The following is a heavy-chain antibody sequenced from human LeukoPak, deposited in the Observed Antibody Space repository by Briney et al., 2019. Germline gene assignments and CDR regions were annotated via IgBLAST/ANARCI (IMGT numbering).Heavy chain of an antibody. V-gene: IGHV3-21*01. Sequence: KPGGSLRLSCAASGFTFSSYSMNWVRQAPGKGLEWVSSISSSSSYIYYADSVKGRFTISRDNAKNSLYLQMISLRAEDTAVYYCARAGYCSGGSCYFDYWGQGTLVTVSS. CDR3: ARAGYCSGGSCYFDY. D-gene: IGHD2-15*01. CDR1: GFTFSSYS. CDR2: ISSSSSYI. J-gene: IGHJ4*02.